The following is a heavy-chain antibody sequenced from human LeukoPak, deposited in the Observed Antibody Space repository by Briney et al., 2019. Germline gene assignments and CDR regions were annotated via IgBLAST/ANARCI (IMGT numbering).Heavy chain of an antibody. J-gene: IGHJ4*02. Sequence: GGSLRLSCAASGFTFSSYGMHWVRQAPGKGLEWAAVIWYDGSNKYYADSVKGRFTISRDNSKNTLYLQMNSLRAEDTAVYYCARLDQIGGLDYWGQGTLVTVSS. CDR1: GFTFSSYG. V-gene: IGHV3-33*01. CDR2: IWYDGSNK. CDR3: ARLDQIGGLDY. D-gene: IGHD3-16*01.